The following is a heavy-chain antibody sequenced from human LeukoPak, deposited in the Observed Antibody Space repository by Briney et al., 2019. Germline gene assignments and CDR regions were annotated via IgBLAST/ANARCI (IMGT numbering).Heavy chain of an antibody. V-gene: IGHV4-30-4*01. Sequence: SETLSLTCTVSGGSISSRDYYWSWIRQPPGKGLEWIGYIYYSGITYYNPSLKSRLTISIDTSKNQFSLRLSSVTAADTAVYYCARGIYGSGSSYLHYWGQGTLVTVSS. D-gene: IGHD3-10*01. CDR3: ARGIYGSGSSYLHY. CDR1: GGSISSRDYY. CDR2: IYYSGIT. J-gene: IGHJ4*02.